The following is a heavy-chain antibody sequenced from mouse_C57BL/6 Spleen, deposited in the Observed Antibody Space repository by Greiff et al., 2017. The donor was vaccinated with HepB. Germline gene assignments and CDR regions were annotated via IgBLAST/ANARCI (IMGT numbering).Heavy chain of an antibody. Sequence: EVQRVESGGGLVQSGRSLRLSCATSGFTFSDFYMEWVRQAPGKGLEWIAASRNKANDYTTEYSASVKGRFIVSRDTSQSILYLQMNALRAEDTAIYYCARDGAPYAMDYWGQGTSVTVSS. J-gene: IGHJ4*01. CDR2: SRNKANDYTT. V-gene: IGHV7-1*01. CDR3: ARDGAPYAMDY. CDR1: GFTFSDFY.